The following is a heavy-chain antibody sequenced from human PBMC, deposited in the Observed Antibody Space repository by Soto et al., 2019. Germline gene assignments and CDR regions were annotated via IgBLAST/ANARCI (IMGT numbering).Heavy chain of an antibody. V-gene: IGHV3-23*01. CDR1: GFTFSNFA. CDR2: ISGSGVRT. CDR3: AKDGGGAPIFGVVNNWFDP. J-gene: IGHJ5*02. D-gene: IGHD3-3*01. Sequence: PGGSLRLSCAASGFTFSNFALSWVCQAPGKGLEWVSAISGSGVRTYYADSVKGRFTISRDNSKGTLYLQMNSLRADDTAVYYCAKDGGGAPIFGVVNNWFDPWGQGTLVTVSS.